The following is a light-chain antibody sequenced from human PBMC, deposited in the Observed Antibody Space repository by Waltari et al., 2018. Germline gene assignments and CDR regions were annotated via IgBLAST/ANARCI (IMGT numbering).Light chain of an antibody. CDR3: ASYTSTNTVV. V-gene: IGLV2-14*01. CDR1: NNDIGYYNF. J-gene: IGLJ2*01. Sequence: QSALTQPASVSGSPGQSITISCTGTNNDIGYYNFVPWYQRHPVKAPKLMIFDVTRWSSGVSHRFSGSKSGNTASLTISGLQPEDEADYFCASYTSTNTVVFGGGTRVTVL. CDR2: DVT.